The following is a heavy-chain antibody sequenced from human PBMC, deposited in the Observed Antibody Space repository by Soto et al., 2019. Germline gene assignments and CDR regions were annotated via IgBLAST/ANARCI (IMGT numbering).Heavy chain of an antibody. Sequence: GGSLRLSCAASGCTFSSYAMHWVRQAPGKGLEWVAVISYDGSNKYYADSVNGRFTISRDNSKNTLYLQMNILRAEDTAVYYCARPLHDFWSGYGNWFDPWGQGTLVTVSS. CDR3: ARPLHDFWSGYGNWFDP. V-gene: IGHV3-30-3*01. J-gene: IGHJ5*02. D-gene: IGHD3-3*01. CDR1: GCTFSSYA. CDR2: ISYDGSNK.